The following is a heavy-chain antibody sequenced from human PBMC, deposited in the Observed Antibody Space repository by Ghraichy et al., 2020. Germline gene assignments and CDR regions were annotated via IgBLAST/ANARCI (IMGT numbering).Heavy chain of an antibody. D-gene: IGHD1-26*01. CDR3: TRWELNGEPFDI. J-gene: IGHJ3*02. V-gene: IGHV3-73*01. CDR2: IRSKANTYAT. CDR1: GFTFSDSA. Sequence: GGSLKLSCAASGFTFSDSAIHWVRQASGKGLEWIGRIRSKANTYATEYAASVKGRFTISRDDSKNTAYLQMNSLKTEDTAVFYCTRWELNGEPFDILGQGTLVTVSP.